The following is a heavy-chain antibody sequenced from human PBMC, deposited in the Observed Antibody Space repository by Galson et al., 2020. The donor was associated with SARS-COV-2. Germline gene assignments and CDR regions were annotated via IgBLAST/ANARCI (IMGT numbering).Heavy chain of an antibody. D-gene: IGHD6-13*01. V-gene: IGHV3-30-3*01. CDR3: ASSWPINNYGGMGV. J-gene: IGHJ6*02. CDR1: GFTISSYA. CDR2: ISYDGSNK. Sequence: GESLKISCAASGFTISSYAMHWVRQAPGTGLEGVAVISYDGSNKNYEDPVQGRFTITRDNSKNTLYLQMNSLRGEDTAVYYCASSWPINNYGGMGVWGQGTTVTVSS.